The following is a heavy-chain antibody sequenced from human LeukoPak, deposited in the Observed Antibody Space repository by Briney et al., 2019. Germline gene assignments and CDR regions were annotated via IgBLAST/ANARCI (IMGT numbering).Heavy chain of an antibody. CDR2: INPSGGSA. J-gene: IGHJ4*02. V-gene: IGHV1-46*01. D-gene: IGHD1-26*01. CDR3: ARAQIDSGSYYYFDY. CDR1: GYTFTSYY. Sequence: ASVTVSCKASGYTFTSYYIHWVRQAPGQGLEWMGIINPSGGSASYAQKFHGRVTMTRDTSTTTVYMELSSLRSEDAAVYFCARAQIDSGSYYYFDYWGQGTLVTVSS.